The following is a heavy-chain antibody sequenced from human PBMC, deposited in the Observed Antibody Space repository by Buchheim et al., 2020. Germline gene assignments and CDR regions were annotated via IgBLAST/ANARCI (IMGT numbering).Heavy chain of an antibody. D-gene: IGHD5-24*01. CDR1: GFTFSSYA. CDR3: ARGWGWLQFPGWPDY. Sequence: QVQLVESGGGVVQPGRSLRLSCAASGFTFSSYAMHWVRQAPGKGLEWVAVISYDGSNKYYADSVKGRFTISRDNSKNTLYLQMNSLRAEDTAVYYCARGWGWLQFPGWPDYWGQGTL. J-gene: IGHJ4*02. V-gene: IGHV3-30-3*01. CDR2: ISYDGSNK.